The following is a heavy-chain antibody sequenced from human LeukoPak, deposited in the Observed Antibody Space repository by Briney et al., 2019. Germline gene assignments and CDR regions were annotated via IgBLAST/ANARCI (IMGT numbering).Heavy chain of an antibody. Sequence: SETLSLTCTVSGGSITSDRYYWGWIRQPPGKGLEWIGSIYYSGSTYYNPSLKSRVTISVDTSKNQFSLKLSSVTAADTAVYYCARTTFTITYYYYYMDVWGKGTTVTVSS. V-gene: IGHV4-39*07. CDR2: IYYSGST. D-gene: IGHD5-12*01. CDR3: ARTTFTITYYYYYMDV. J-gene: IGHJ6*03. CDR1: GGSITSDRYY.